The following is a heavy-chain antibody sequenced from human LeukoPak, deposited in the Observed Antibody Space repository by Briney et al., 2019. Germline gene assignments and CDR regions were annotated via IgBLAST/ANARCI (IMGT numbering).Heavy chain of an antibody. CDR2: IHAGGST. V-gene: IGHV3-53*01. J-gene: IGHJ1*01. CDR1: GFTVATNS. Sequence: GGSLRLSCAASGFTVATNSMSWVRQSPGKGLEWVSVIHAGGSTYYAEPVNGRFTISRDNSRNTLFLQMNSLRAEDTALYYCASAREYCGSAECYEYFQHWGQGTLVTVAS. D-gene: IGHD2-21*01. CDR3: ASAREYCGSAECYEYFQH.